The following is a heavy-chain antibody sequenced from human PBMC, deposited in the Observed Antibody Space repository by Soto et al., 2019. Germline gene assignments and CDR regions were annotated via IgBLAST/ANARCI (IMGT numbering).Heavy chain of an antibody. CDR3: ARGYTGYCSGGTCYWFDP. V-gene: IGHV3-21*01. CDR1: GFSFSSYS. CDR2: ISSSASHI. J-gene: IGHJ5*02. D-gene: IGHD2-15*01. Sequence: EVQLVDSGGGLVKPGGSLRLSCAASGFSFSSYSMNWVRQAPGQGLEWVSSISSSASHINYADSVKGRFTISRDNAKKSLYLQMNSRRAEDTAVYYCARGYTGYCSGGTCYWFDPWGQGTLVTVSS.